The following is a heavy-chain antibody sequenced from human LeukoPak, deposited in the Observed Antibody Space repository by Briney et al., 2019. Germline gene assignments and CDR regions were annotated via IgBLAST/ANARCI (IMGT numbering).Heavy chain of an antibody. V-gene: IGHV3-30*04. CDR2: ISYKGSNK. D-gene: IGHD5-12*01. Sequence: GGSLRLSCAASGFTFSSYALHWVRQAPGQGLEWVAVISYKGSNKYYADSVKGRFTISRDDSKNTVYLQMNRLRTEDTAVYYCARDQLAFSGYDTLFDYWGQGALVTVSS. CDR1: GFTFSSYA. CDR3: ARDQLAFSGYDTLFDY. J-gene: IGHJ4*02.